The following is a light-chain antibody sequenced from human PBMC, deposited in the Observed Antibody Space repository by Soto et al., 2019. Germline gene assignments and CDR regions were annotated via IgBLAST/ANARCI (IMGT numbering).Light chain of an antibody. CDR1: QSISTY. Sequence: DIQMTQSPSSLSASVGDRVTITCRASQSISTYLNWYQHKPGKAPKLLIHAASSLQSGVPSRFSGSGSGTDFTLTISSLQPADFATYYCQQSYSTPYTFGQGTKVDTK. V-gene: IGKV1-39*01. CDR2: AAS. J-gene: IGKJ2*01. CDR3: QQSYSTPYT.